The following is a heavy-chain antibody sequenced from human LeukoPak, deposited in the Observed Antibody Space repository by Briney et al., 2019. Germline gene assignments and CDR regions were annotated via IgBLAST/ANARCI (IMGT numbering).Heavy chain of an antibody. CDR1: GFTFSSYA. J-gene: IGHJ4*02. CDR2: ISGSGGST. V-gene: IGHV3-23*01. Sequence: AGGSLRLSCAASGFTFSSYAMSWVRQAPGKGLKWVSAISGSGGSTYYADSVKGRFTISRDNSKNTLYLQMNSLRAEDTAVYYCAKTPRGYSYGLVDYWGQGTLVTVSS. CDR3: AKTPRGYSYGLVDY. D-gene: IGHD5-18*01.